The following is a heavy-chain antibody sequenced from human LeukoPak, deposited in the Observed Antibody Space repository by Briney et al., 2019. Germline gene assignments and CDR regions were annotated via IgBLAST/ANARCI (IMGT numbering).Heavy chain of an antibody. CDR3: ARDTASSGYFF. D-gene: IGHD3-22*01. Sequence: TGGSLRLSCAASGFRFDSYSMNWVRQAPGKGLEWVSYISSSSGTISYADSVKGRFTISRDNAKNSVYLQMNSLRDDDTGVYYCARDTASSGYFFGGQGTLVTVSS. CDR2: ISSSSGTI. J-gene: IGHJ4*02. CDR1: GFRFDSYS. V-gene: IGHV3-48*02.